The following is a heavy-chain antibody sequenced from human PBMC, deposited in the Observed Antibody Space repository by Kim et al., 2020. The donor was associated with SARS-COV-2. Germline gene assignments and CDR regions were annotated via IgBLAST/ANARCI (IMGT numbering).Heavy chain of an antibody. J-gene: IGHJ4*02. V-gene: IGHV4-39*07. CDR3: ARGPGGGNPHFDY. D-gene: IGHD2-15*01. CDR1: GGSISSSSYY. Sequence: SETLSLTCTVSGGSISSSSYYWGWIRQPPGKGLEWIGSIYYSGSTYYNPSLKSRVTISVDTSKNQFSLKLSSVTAADTAVYYCARGPGGGNPHFDYWGQGTLVTVSS. CDR2: IYYSGST.